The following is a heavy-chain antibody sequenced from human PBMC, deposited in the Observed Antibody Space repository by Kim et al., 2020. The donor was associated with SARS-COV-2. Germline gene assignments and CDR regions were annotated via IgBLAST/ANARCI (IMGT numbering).Heavy chain of an antibody. CDR3: AKGGYQRYYYGMDV. CDR2: ISYDGSNK. D-gene: IGHD5-12*01. J-gene: IGHJ6*02. V-gene: IGHV3-30*18. CDR1: GFTFSSYG. Sequence: GGSLRLSCAASGFTFSSYGMHWVRQAPGKGLEWVAVISYDGSNKYYADSVKGRFTISRDNSKNTLYLQMNSLRAEDTAVYYCAKGGYQRYYYGMDVWGQGTTVTVSS.